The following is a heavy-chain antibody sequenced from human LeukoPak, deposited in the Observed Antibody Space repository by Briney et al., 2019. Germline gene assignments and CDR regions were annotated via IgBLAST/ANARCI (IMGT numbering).Heavy chain of an antibody. CDR1: GFTFSTYA. Sequence: GGSLRLSCAASGFTFSTYAMHWVRQAPGKGLEVVAVISSDGTEKYYGDSVKGRFTISRDDSKNTLYLQMNSASADDTALYYCAKARSGSHFDCWGQGTLVTVSS. CDR3: AKARSGSHFDC. D-gene: IGHD3-10*01. CDR2: ISSDGTEK. J-gene: IGHJ4*02. V-gene: IGHV3-30*04.